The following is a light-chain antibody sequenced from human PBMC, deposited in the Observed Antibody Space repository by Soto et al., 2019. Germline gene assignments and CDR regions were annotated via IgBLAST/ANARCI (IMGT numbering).Light chain of an antibody. Sequence: EIVLTQSPGTLSLSPGERATLSCRASQSVSSSYLAWYQQKPGQAPRLLIYGASSKATGIPERFSDSESGKVFTLTISRLEPEDFAVYYCQQYGSSRGFTFGPGTKVDIK. CDR3: QQYGSSRGFT. CDR1: QSVSSSY. V-gene: IGKV3-20*01. J-gene: IGKJ3*01. CDR2: GAS.